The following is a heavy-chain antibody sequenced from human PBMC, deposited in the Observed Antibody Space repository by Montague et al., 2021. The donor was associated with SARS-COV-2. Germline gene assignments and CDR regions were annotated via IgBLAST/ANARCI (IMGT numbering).Heavy chain of an antibody. Sequence: SETLSLTCAVYGGSFSSYWCWFRQPPGRGLEWVGQISHGGGTNYNPSLKSRVTISVDTSKNQLSLKLGSVTAADAAVYYCASHCGGGRCYFGMDVWGQGTTVTVSS. CDR2: ISHGGGT. V-gene: IGHV4-34*01. CDR1: GGSFSSY. J-gene: IGHJ6*02. CDR3: ASHCGGGRCYFGMDV. D-gene: IGHD2-15*01.